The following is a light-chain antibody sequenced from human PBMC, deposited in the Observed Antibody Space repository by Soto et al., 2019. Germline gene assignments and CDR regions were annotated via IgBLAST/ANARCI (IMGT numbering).Light chain of an antibody. CDR1: SGHSSYI. J-gene: IGLJ2*01. Sequence: QPVLTQSSSASASLGSSVKLTCTLSSGHSSYIIAWHQQQPGKAPRYLMKLEGSGSYNKGSGVPDRFSGSSSGADRYLTISNLQFEDEAAYYCETWDSNTVVFGGGTKLTV. CDR3: ETWDSNTVV. CDR2: LEGSGSY. V-gene: IGLV4-60*02.